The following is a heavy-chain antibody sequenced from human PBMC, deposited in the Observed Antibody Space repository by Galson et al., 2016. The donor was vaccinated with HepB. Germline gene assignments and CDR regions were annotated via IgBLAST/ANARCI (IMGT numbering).Heavy chain of an antibody. V-gene: IGHV5-10-1*01. J-gene: IGHJ4*02. D-gene: IGHD5-18*01. CDR3: ARRGDVDTAMVPFEY. Sequence: QSGAEVKKPGESLRISCEASGYNFADYWISWVRQLPGKGLEWMGRIDPDDSYTNYSPAFQGHVTMSTDKSSTTVYLQWSSLKASDTGIYFCARRGDVDTAMVPFEYWGQGTLVAVSS. CDR2: IDPDDSYT. CDR1: GYNFADYW.